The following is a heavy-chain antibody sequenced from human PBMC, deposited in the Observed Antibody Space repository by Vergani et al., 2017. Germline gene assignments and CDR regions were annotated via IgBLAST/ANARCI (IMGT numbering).Heavy chain of an antibody. Sequence: QVQLVESGGGLVKPGGSLRLPCAALGFTFRDYYLSWIRQAPGKGLGWVSYISSRGSTITNGDSVKGRFTISRENAKNSLYLQMNSLRAEDTAVIYCARLGASNYYDSSGYYLWGQGTLVTVSS. D-gene: IGHD3-22*01. CDR3: ARLGASNYYDSSGYYL. J-gene: IGHJ4*02. CDR1: GFTFRDYY. V-gene: IGHV3-11*04. CDR2: ISSRGSTI.